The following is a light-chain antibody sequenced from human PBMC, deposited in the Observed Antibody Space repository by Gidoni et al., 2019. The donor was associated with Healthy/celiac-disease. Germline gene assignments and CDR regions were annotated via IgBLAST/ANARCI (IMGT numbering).Light chain of an antibody. J-gene: IGKJ2*01. CDR2: WAS. CDR3: QQYSSPPYT. V-gene: IGKV4-1*01. Sequence: DIVMTQSPDSLAVSLGERATINCKSSQRVLYSSNNKNYLAWYQQKPGQPPKLLIYWASTRESGVPDRFSGSGSGTDFTLTISSLQAEDVAVYYCQQYSSPPYTFGQGTKLEIK. CDR1: QRVLYSSNNKNY.